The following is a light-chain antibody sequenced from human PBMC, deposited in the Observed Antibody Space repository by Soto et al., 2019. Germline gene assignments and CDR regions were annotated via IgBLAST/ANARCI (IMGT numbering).Light chain of an antibody. Sequence: QSVLTQLPSVSGAPGQRVTISCTGSSSNIGAGYDVHWYQQLPGTAPKLLIYGNSNRPSGVPDRFSGSKSGTSASLAITGLQAEDEADYYCQSYDSSLSAPYVFGTRTKLTVL. V-gene: IGLV1-40*01. J-gene: IGLJ1*01. CDR2: GNS. CDR1: SSNIGAGYD. CDR3: QSYDSSLSAPYV.